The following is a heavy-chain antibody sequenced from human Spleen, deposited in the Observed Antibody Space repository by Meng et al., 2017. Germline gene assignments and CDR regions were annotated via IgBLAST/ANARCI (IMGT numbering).Heavy chain of an antibody. CDR3: ARHYYDGSGYYHLDY. V-gene: IGHV5-51*01. CDR1: GYSFTSYW. J-gene: IGHJ4*02. Sequence: GGSLRLSCTGSGYSFTSYWIGWVRQMPGKGLEWMGIIYPCDSVIYPGDSKTRYSPSFQGKVTSSAEKSTRTAYLQWSSLKASDTAMYYCARHYYDGSGYYHLDYWGQGTLVTVSS. CDR2: IYPGDSKT. D-gene: IGHD3-22*01.